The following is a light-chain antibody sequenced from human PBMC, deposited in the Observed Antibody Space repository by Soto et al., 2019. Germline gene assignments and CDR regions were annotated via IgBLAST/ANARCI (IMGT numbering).Light chain of an antibody. J-gene: IGKJ1*01. CDR3: QQRSNWPRTWT. CDR1: QSVSSY. CDR2: DAS. Sequence: EIVLTQSPATLSLSPGERATLSCRASQSVSSYLAWYQQKPGQAPRLLIYDASNRATGIPARFSGSGSGTDFTLTISSLEPEDFAVYYCQQRSNWPRTWTFGQGT. V-gene: IGKV3-11*01.